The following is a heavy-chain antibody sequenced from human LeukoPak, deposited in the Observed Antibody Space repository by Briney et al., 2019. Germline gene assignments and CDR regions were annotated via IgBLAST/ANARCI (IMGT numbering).Heavy chain of an antibody. CDR1: DYSISSGYGYY. D-gene: IGHD6-19*01. CDR3: ARRRPRGAGTGYDY. CDR2: IYHSGIT. V-gene: IGHV4-38-2*02. J-gene: IGHJ4*02. Sequence: SETLSLTCTVSDYSISSGYGYYWGWIRQPPGKGLEWIGNIYHSGITYYNHFNSSLKSRVTISLDTSRNQFSLKLSSVTAADTAVYYCARRRPRGAGTGYDYWGQGTLVTVSS.